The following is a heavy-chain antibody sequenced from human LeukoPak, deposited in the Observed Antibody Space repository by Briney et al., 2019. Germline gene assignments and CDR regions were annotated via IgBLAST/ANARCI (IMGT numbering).Heavy chain of an antibody. J-gene: IGHJ4*02. Sequence: GASVKVSCKVSGYTLTELSMHWVRQAPGKGLEWMGGFDPEDGETIYAQKFQGRVTMTEDTSTDTAYMELSRLRSDDTAVYYCARGPLIVVVPAARIGQWLTPADYWGQGTLVTVSS. CDR2: FDPEDGET. D-gene: IGHD2-2*01. V-gene: IGHV1-24*01. CDR3: ARGPLIVVVPAARIGQWLTPADY. CDR1: GYTLTELS.